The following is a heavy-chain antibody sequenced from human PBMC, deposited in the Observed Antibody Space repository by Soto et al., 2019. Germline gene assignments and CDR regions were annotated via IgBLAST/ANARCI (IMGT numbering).Heavy chain of an antibody. D-gene: IGHD5-18*01. J-gene: IGHJ4*02. CDR2: IYYSGST. V-gene: IGHV4-31*03. Sequence: QVQLQESGPGLVKPSQTLSLTCTVSGGSISSGGYYWSWIRQHPGKGLEWIGYIYYSGSTYYNPSLKSRFTISVDTSKNQFSLKLSSVTAADTAVYYCARAHRYSYALFKGGCYFDYWGQGTLVTVSS. CDR1: GGSISSGGYY. CDR3: ARAHRYSYALFKGGCYFDY.